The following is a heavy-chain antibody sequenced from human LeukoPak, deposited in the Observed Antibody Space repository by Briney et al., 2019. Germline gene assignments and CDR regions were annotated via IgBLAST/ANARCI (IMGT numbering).Heavy chain of an antibody. V-gene: IGHV3-23*01. CDR3: AKDGFYFDSSGYFDG. J-gene: IGHJ4*02. CDR1: GFTFSSYA. CDR2: ISGSGGST. Sequence: GGSLRLSCAASGFTFSSYAMSWVRQAPGKGLEWVSAISGSGGSTYYADSVKGRFTISRDNSKNTPYLQMTSLRAEDTAVYYCAKDGFYFDSSGYFDGWGQGTLVTVSS. D-gene: IGHD3-22*01.